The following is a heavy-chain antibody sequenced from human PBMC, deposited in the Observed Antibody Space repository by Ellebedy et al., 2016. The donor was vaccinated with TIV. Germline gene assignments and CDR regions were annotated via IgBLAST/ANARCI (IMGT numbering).Heavy chain of an antibody. J-gene: IGHJ4*02. CDR3: ARGWRVEYGDPGGFDY. V-gene: IGHV6-1*01. CDR2: TYYRSKWYN. Sequence: SQTLSLTCAISGDSVSSNSAAWNWIRQSPSRGLEWLGRTYYRSKWYNDYAVSVKSRITINPDTSQNQFSLQLNSVTPEDTAVYYCARGWRVEYGDPGGFDYWGQGTLVTVSS. D-gene: IGHD4-17*01. CDR1: GDSVSSNSAA.